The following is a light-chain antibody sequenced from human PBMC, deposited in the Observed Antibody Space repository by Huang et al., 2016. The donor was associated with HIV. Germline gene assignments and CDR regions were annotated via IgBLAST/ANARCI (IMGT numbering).Light chain of an antibody. CDR3: QQYNSYSRT. V-gene: IGKV1-5*03. CDR1: QSIGRW. Sequence: DIQMTQFPSTLSASTGDRVTITCRASQSIGRWLAWYQQKPGKAPKVLIYKASSLESGVPSRFSGSGSGTQFTLTISSLQPDDSATYYCQQYNSYSRTFGQGTKLDIK. J-gene: IGKJ2*01. CDR2: KAS.